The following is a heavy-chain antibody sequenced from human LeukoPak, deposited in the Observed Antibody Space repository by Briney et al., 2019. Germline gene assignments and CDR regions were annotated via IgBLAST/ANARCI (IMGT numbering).Heavy chain of an antibody. Sequence: GGSLRLSCAASGFTFSNYGMQWVRQAPGKGLEWVAVISYEGRNKYSADSMKGRFTISRDNSKNTLYLQMNSLRVEDTAVYYCARDVELALDYWGQGTLVTVSS. CDR2: ISYEGRNK. J-gene: IGHJ4*02. V-gene: IGHV3-30*03. CDR1: GFTFSNYG. CDR3: ARDVELALDY. D-gene: IGHD1-1*01.